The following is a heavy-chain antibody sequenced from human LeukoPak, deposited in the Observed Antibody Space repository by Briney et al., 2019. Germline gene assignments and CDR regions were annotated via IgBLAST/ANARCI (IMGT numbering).Heavy chain of an antibody. V-gene: IGHV1-18*01. CDR3: ARWVGATSLFDY. Sequence: ASVKVSCKASGYTFTSYGISWVRQAPGQGLEWMGRISAYNGNTNYAQKLQGRVTMTTDTSTSTAYMELRSLRSDDTVVYYCARWVGATSLFDYWGQGTLVTVSS. CDR1: GYTFTSYG. CDR2: ISAYNGNT. J-gene: IGHJ4*02. D-gene: IGHD1-26*01.